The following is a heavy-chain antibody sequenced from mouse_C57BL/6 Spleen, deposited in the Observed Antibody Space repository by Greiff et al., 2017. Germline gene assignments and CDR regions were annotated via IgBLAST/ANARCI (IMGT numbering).Heavy chain of an antibody. V-gene: IGHV14-2*01. D-gene: IGHD4-1*01. CDR1: GFNIKDYY. Sequence: VQLKESGAELVKPGASVKLSCTASGFNIKDYYMHWVKQRTEQGLEWIGRIDPEDGETKYAPKFQGKATITADTSSNTAYLQLSSLTSEDTAVYYCGRRGLGRYWYFDVWGTGTTVTVSS. J-gene: IGHJ1*03. CDR2: IDPEDGET. CDR3: GRRGLGRYWYFDV.